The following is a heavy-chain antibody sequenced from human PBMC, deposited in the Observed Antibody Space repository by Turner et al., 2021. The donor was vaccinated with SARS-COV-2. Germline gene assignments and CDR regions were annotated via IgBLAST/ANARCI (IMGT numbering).Heavy chain of an antibody. J-gene: IGHJ6*02. CDR2: ISSGGRT. V-gene: IGHV3-53*02. Sequence: EVQLVETGGGLIQPGGSLRLSCAASGFTVSSNYIIWVRQAPGKGLDWVSVISSGGRTYYADSVKGRFTISRDNSKNTLYLQMNSLRAEDTAVYYCARGGEYQLLHYYGMDVWGQGTTVTVSS. D-gene: IGHD2-2*01. CDR1: GFTVSSNY. CDR3: ARGGEYQLLHYYGMDV.